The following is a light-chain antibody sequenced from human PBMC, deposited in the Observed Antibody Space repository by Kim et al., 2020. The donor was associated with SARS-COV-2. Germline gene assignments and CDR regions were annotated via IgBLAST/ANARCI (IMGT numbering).Light chain of an antibody. V-gene: IGLV3-19*01. J-gene: IGLJ3*02. CDR2: GKN. Sequence: ALWQTVRITCKGDGLRNSYASWYQQKPEQAPILVIYGKNNRPSGIPDRISGSTSGNTASLTITGAQAEDEADYYCNCRDSSGNHLVFGGGTKLTVL. CDR1: GLRNSY. CDR3: NCRDSSGNHLV.